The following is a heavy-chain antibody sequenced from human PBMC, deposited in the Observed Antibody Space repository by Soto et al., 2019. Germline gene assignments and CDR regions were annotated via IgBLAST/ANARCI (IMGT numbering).Heavy chain of an antibody. Sequence: QVQLVESGGGLVKPGGSLRLSCAASGFTFSDSYMSWIRQAPGKGLEWVSHITYSGTTTYYSDAVQGRFTISRDNVKNTLYLQMNSLRPEDTAVYYCARLVATIRFRWCDPWGQGTLVTVSS. CDR1: GFTFSDSY. CDR3: ARLVATIRFRWCDP. V-gene: IGHV3-11*01. D-gene: IGHD5-12*01. CDR2: ITYSGTTT. J-gene: IGHJ5*02.